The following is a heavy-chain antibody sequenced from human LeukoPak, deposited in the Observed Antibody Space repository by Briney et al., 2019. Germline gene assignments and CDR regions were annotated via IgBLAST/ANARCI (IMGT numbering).Heavy chain of an antibody. CDR3: ARGLRVRTFGELSWYIDV. Sequence: SETLSLTCTISGGSFSSNYWGWVRQPPGKGLEYIGYIYQSGNNNYNPSLKSRVTFSEETSKNQFSLKLNSVTAADTAVYYCARGLRVRTFGELSWYIDVWGKGTTVIVSS. D-gene: IGHD3-3*01. J-gene: IGHJ6*03. CDR2: IYQSGNN. CDR1: GGSFSSNY. V-gene: IGHV4-59*01.